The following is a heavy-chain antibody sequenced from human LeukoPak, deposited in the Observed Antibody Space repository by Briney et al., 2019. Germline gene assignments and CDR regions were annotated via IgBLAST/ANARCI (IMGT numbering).Heavy chain of an antibody. Sequence: SETLSLTCTVSGGSISSYYWSWIRQPPGKGLEWIGYIYYSGSTNYNPSLKSRVTISVETSKNQFSLKLSSVTAADPAVYYCARVGYGDYSAFDIWGQGTMVTVSS. CDR2: IYYSGST. J-gene: IGHJ3*02. D-gene: IGHD4-17*01. CDR1: GGSISSYY. CDR3: ARVGYGDYSAFDI. V-gene: IGHV4-59*01.